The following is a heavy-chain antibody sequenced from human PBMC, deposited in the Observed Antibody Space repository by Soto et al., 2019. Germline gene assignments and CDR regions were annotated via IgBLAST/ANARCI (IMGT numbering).Heavy chain of an antibody. Sequence: ASVKVSCKASGGTFSSYAISWVRQAPGQGLEWMGGIIPIFGTANYAQKFQGRVTITADESTSTAYMELSSLRSEDTAVYYCARVVGASSRSPCFDPWGQGTLVTVSS. CDR1: GGTFSSYA. CDR2: IIPIFGTA. J-gene: IGHJ5*02. D-gene: IGHD6-6*01. CDR3: ARVVGASSRSPCFDP. V-gene: IGHV1-69*13.